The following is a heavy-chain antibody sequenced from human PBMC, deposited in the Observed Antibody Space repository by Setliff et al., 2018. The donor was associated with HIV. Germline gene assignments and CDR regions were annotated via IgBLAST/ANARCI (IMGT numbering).Heavy chain of an antibody. D-gene: IGHD3-22*01. J-gene: IGHJ4*02. CDR3: AREDVYYYDSEGYYLLEY. CDR1: GFTFSSYT. CDR2: ISSDSTDI. V-gene: IGHV3-21*01. Sequence: GVLKLSCAASGFTFSSYTMNWVRQAPGKGLEWVSSISSDSTDIYYADSMKGRFTISRDNAKNSLYLQMSSLGAEDTAVYYCAREDVYYYDSEGYYLLEYWGQGTPVTVSS.